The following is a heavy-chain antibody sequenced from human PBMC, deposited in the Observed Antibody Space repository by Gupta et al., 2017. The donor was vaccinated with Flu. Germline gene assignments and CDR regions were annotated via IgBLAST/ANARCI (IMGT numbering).Heavy chain of an antibody. D-gene: IGHD2-15*01. CDR3: AKSVYCAGGNCYSPAGH. V-gene: IGHV3-33*06. J-gene: IGHJ4*02. CDR2: SWYDEKYQ. CDR1: GLTFSSSG. Sequence: QVKLVESGGAVVQPGGSLRLSCSTSGLTFSSSGRNGVRQAQGKGLEWVAVSWYDEKYQYYADSFKGGFTISRDNSKDTVYLQMNSLRAEDTGLYYCAKSVYCAGGNCYSPAGHWGQGTQVTVSS.